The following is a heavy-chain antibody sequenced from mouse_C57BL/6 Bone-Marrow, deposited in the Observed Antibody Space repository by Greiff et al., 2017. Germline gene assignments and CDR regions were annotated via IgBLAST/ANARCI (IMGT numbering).Heavy chain of an antibody. CDR3: ANTNGDWYFDV. V-gene: IGHV1-26*01. Sequence: VQLQQSGPELVKPGASVKISCKASGYTFTDYYMNWVKQSPGKSLEWIGDINPNNGGTSYNQKFKGKATLTVDKSSSTAYMALRSLTSEDSAVYYCANTNGDWYFDVWGTGTTVTVSS. D-gene: IGHD2-12*01. CDR1: GYTFTDYY. J-gene: IGHJ1*03. CDR2: INPNNGGT.